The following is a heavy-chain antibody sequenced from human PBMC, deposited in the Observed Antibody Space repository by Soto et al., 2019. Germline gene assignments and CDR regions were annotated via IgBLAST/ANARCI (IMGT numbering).Heavy chain of an antibody. CDR3: ARQDRVVAEGRWFDP. V-gene: IGHV4-30-4*01. Sequence: SETLSLTCTVSGASINNNDYYWSWIRQTPGKGLEWIGYVYYSGTTYYNPSLKSRLTMSVDKSKNQFSLNLSSVTAADTAVYYCARQDRVVAEGRWFDPWGQGTLVTVSS. D-gene: IGHD2-15*01. CDR2: VYYSGTT. J-gene: IGHJ5*02. CDR1: GASINNNDYY.